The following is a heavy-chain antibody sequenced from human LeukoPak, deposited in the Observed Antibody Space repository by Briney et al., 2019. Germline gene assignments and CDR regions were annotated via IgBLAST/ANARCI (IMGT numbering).Heavy chain of an antibody. CDR3: ARWIRGYYDSSGNNLDWFDP. D-gene: IGHD3-22*01. J-gene: IGHJ5*02. CDR2: ISAYNGNT. V-gene: IGHV1-18*01. Sequence: GASVKVSCKASGYTFTSYGISWVRQAPGQGLEWMGWISAYNGNTNYAQKLQGRVTMTTDTSTSTAYMELRSLRSDDTAVYYCARWIRGYYDSSGNNLDWFDPWGQGTLVTVSS. CDR1: GYTFTSYG.